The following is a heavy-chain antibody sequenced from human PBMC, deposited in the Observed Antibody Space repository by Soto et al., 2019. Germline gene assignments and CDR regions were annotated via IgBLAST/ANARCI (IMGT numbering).Heavy chain of an antibody. V-gene: IGHV1-2*04. CDR3: ARDPLAGYYYYGMDV. D-gene: IGHD6-13*01. Sequence: ASVKVSCKASGYTFTGYYMHWVRQAPGQGLEWMGWINPNSGGTNYAQKFQGWVTMTRDTSISTAYMELSRLTSDDTGVYYCARDPLAGYYYYGMDVWGQGTTVTVSS. CDR1: GYTFTGYY. CDR2: INPNSGGT. J-gene: IGHJ6*02.